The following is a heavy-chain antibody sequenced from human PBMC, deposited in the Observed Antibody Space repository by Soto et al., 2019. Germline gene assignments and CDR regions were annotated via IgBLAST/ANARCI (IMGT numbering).Heavy chain of an antibody. CDR2: IYYSGST. CDR1: GGSISSYY. CDR3: ARDTPDNAFDI. D-gene: IGHD3-22*01. V-gene: IGHV4-59*01. J-gene: IGHJ3*02. Sequence: SETLSLTCTVSGGSISSYYWSWIRQPPGKGLEWIGYIYYSGSTNYNPSLKSRVTISVDTSKDQFSLKLSSVTAADTAVYYCARDTPDNAFDIWGQGTMVTVSS.